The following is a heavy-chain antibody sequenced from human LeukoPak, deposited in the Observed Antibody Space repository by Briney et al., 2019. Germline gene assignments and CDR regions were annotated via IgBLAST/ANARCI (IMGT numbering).Heavy chain of an antibody. CDR1: GGSISSSSYY. CDR3: ASYVVVVAATGY. D-gene: IGHD2-15*01. CDR2: IYYSRST. Sequence: SETLSLTCTVSGGSISSSSYYWGWIRQPPGKGLEWIGSIYYSRSTYYKPSLKSRGTISVDTSKNQFSLKLSSVTAADTAVYYCASYVVVVAATGYWGQGTLVTVSS. J-gene: IGHJ4*02. V-gene: IGHV4-39*01.